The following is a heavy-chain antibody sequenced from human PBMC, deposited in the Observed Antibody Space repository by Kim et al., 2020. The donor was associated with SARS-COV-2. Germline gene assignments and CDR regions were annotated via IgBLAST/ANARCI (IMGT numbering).Heavy chain of an antibody. V-gene: IGHV3-30*02. D-gene: IGHD1-26*01. CDR3: AKGSTIPLDY. Sequence: NRYYADSVKGRFTISRDNSKNTLYLQMNSLRAEDTAVYYCAKGSTIPLDYWGQGTLVTVSS. CDR2: NR. J-gene: IGHJ4*02.